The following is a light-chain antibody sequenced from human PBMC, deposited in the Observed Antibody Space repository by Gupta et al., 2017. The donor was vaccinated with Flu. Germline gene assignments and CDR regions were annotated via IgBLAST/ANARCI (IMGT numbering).Light chain of an antibody. V-gene: IGLV3-21*02. CDR1: NIGSKS. J-gene: IGLJ1*01. CDR3: HVWDSSSDQNV. Sequence: GGNNIGSKSVHWYQQKPGQAPVLVVYNDNDRPSGIPERFSGSNSGNTATLTINRVGDGDEADYYCHVWDSSSDQNVFGTGTKVTVL. CDR2: NDN.